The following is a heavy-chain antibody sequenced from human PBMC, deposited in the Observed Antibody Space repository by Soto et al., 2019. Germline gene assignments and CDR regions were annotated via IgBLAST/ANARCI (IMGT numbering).Heavy chain of an antibody. CDR2: IYNSGST. D-gene: IGHD3-9*01. CDR1: GGYISGGYYS. V-gene: IGHV4-30-2*01. Sequence: SETLSLTCAVSGGYISGGYYSWSWIRQPPGKGLERIGFIYNSGSTYYNSSLKSRVTISVDRSKNHFFLNLTSVTAADTAVYYCARDSHYDILTGYSRNAFNIWGQGTMVTVSS. CDR3: ARDSHYDILTGYSRNAFNI. J-gene: IGHJ3*02.